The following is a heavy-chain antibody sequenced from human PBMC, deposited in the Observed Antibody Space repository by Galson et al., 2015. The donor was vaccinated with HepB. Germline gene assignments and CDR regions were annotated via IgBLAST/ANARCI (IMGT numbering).Heavy chain of an antibody. CDR3: ARYQSQHSSGLVGYYFDY. CDR2: ISSSSSYI. J-gene: IGHJ4*02. V-gene: IGHV3-21*01. D-gene: IGHD6-19*01. CDR1: GFTFSSYS. Sequence: SLRLSCAASGFTFSSYSMNWVRQAPGKGLEWVSSISSSSSYIYYADSVKGRFTISRDNAKNSLYLQMNSLRAEDTAVYYCARYQSQHSSGLVGYYFDYWGQGTLVTVSS.